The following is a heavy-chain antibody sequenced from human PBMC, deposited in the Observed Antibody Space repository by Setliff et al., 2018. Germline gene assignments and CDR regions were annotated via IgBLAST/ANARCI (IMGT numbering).Heavy chain of an antibody. CDR3: PRGGDAFDI. CDR1: GFTFSSYG. J-gene: IGHJ3*02. CDR2: ISYDGSNK. D-gene: IGHD2-21*02. Sequence: PGGSLRLSCAASGFTFSSYGMHWVRQAPGKGLEWVAVISYDGSNKYYADSVKGRFTISRDNSKNTLYLQMNSLRAEDTAVYYCPRGGDAFDIWGQGTMVTVS. V-gene: IGHV3-30*03.